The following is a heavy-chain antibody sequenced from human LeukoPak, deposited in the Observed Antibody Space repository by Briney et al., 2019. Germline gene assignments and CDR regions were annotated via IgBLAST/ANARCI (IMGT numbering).Heavy chain of an antibody. Sequence: GGSLRLSCAASGFTFGCCGMHWVRQPPGKGLEWVAFIRNDGSDKYYADSVKGRFTISRDNSKNTVYLQMNSLRAEDTAVYYCAAWRIAAAWAFDIWGQGTMVTVSS. CDR1: GFTFGCCG. CDR3: AAWRIAAAWAFDI. D-gene: IGHD6-13*01. CDR2: IRNDGSDK. V-gene: IGHV3-30*02. J-gene: IGHJ3*02.